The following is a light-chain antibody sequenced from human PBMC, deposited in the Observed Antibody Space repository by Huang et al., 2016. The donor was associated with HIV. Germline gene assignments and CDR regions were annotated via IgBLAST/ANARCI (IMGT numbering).Light chain of an antibody. V-gene: IGKV1-39*01. J-gene: IGKJ2*01. CDR3: QQHYITPPFT. CDR1: QSIDTY. CDR2: AAS. Sequence: DIQMIQSPSSLSASVGDRVTITCRASQSIDTYLNWYQHKPGKAPKLLIYAASSLQSGVPSRFSGSGSGTDFTLTISNLQPEDFATYYCQQHYITPPFTFGQGTKLEIK.